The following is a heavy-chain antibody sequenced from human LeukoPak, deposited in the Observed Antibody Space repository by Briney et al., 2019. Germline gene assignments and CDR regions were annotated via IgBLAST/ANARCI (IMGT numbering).Heavy chain of an antibody. D-gene: IGHD3-10*01. CDR1: GGSISSSSYY. V-gene: IGHV4-39*07. CDR3: AREPPRHYYGSGSYQNWFDP. J-gene: IGHJ5*02. CDR2: INHSGST. Sequence: SETLSLTCTVSGGSISSSSYYWGWIRQPPGKGLEWIGEINHSGSTNYNPSLKSRVTISVDTSKNQFSLKLSSVTAADTAVYYCAREPPRHYYGSGSYQNWFDPWGQGTLVTVSS.